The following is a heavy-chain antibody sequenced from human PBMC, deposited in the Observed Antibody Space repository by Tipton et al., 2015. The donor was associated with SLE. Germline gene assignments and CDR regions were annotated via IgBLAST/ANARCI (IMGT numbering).Heavy chain of an antibody. Sequence: SLRLSCAASGFTFSDHYMDWVRQAPGKGLEWVGRIRNKANSYTTEYAASVKGRFTISRDDSQNSLYLQMNSLKSEDTAVYYCARTLGAIAHTVYDAFDIWGQGKMVTVSS. CDR2: IRNKANSYTT. J-gene: IGHJ3*02. CDR1: GFTFSDHY. V-gene: IGHV3-72*01. D-gene: IGHD1-26*01. CDR3: ARTLGAIAHTVYDAFDI.